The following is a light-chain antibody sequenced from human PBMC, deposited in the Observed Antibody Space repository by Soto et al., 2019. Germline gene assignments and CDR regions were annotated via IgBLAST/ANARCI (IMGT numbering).Light chain of an antibody. CDR3: QQYGSSGVT. V-gene: IGKV3-15*01. J-gene: IGKJ3*01. CDR1: QTVSSN. CDR2: GAS. Sequence: EIVMTQSPATLSVSPGERATVSXRASQTVSSNLAWYQQKPGQAPRLLIYGASTRATGIPARFSGSGSGTDFTLTISRLEPEDFAVYYCQQYGSSGVTFGPGTTVDIK.